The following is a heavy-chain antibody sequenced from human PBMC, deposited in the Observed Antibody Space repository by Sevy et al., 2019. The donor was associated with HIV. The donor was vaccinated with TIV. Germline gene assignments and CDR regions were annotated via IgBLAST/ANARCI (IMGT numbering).Heavy chain of an antibody. J-gene: IGHJ6*02. CDR3: ARDPVAAAGKRYYYYGMDV. CDR1: GFTFSDYY. D-gene: IGHD6-13*01. CDR2: ISSSGSTI. V-gene: IGHV3-11*01. Sequence: GGSLRLSCAASGFTFSDYYMSWIRHAPGKGLEWVSYISSSGSTIYYADSVKGRFTISRDNAKNSLYLQMNSLRAEDTAVYYCARDPVAAAGKRYYYYGMDVWGQGTTVTVSS.